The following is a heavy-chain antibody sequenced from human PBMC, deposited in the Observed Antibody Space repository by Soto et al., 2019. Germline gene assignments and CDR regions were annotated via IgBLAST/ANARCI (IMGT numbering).Heavy chain of an antibody. Sequence: EVQLLESGGGLVQPGGSLRLSCAASGFTFSSYAMSWVRQAPGKGLEWVSAISGSGGSTYYADSVKGRFTISRDNSKNTLYLQMNSLRAEDTAVYYCAKLSDYYDSRGYYFFGYWGQGTLVTVSS. CDR2: ISGSGGST. CDR3: AKLSDYYDSRGYYFFGY. V-gene: IGHV3-23*01. J-gene: IGHJ4*02. CDR1: GFTFSSYA. D-gene: IGHD3-22*01.